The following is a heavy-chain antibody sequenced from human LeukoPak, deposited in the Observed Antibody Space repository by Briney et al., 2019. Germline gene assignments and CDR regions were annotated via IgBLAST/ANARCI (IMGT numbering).Heavy chain of an antibody. J-gene: IGHJ4*02. CDR3: ARGIMGGGGY. CDR2: INHSGST. Sequence: PSETLSLTCAVYGGSFSGYYWSWIRQPPGKGLEWIGEINHSGSTNYNPSLKSRVTISVDTSKNQFSLKLSSVTAADTAVYYCARGIMGGGGYWGQGTLVTVSS. CDR1: GGSFSGYY. V-gene: IGHV4-34*01. D-gene: IGHD1-26*01.